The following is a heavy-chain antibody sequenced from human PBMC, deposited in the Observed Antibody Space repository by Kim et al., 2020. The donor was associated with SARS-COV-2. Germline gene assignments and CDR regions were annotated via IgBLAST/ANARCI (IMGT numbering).Heavy chain of an antibody. J-gene: IGHJ4*02. Sequence: GGSLRLSCAASGFTFSSYAMHWVRQAPGKGLEWVAVISYDGSNKYYADSVKGRFTISRDNSKNTLYLQMNSLRAEDTAVYYCARPDIPTTMVRGVIFYYWGQGTLVTVSS. D-gene: IGHD3-10*01. CDR3: ARPDIPTTMVRGVIFYY. CDR1: GFTFSSYA. CDR2: ISYDGSNK. V-gene: IGHV3-30-3*01.